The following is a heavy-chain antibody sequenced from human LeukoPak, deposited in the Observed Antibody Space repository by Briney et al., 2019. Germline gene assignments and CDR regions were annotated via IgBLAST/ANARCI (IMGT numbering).Heavy chain of an antibody. D-gene: IGHD1-7*01. CDR2: ISEDGRIT. CDR1: GFTFRDFY. Sequence: GGSLRLSCAASGFTFRDFYMTWIRQAPGKGLEWISYISEDGRITYYADSLKGRFTISRDNAKNSLSLQVDSLRADDTAVYFCARVGTTESWTVRIDYWGQGTLVTVSS. V-gene: IGHV3-11*01. CDR3: ARVGTTESWTVRIDY. J-gene: IGHJ4*02.